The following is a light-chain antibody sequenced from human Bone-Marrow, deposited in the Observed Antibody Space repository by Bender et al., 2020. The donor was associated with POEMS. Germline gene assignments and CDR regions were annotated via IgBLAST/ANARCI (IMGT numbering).Light chain of an antibody. J-gene: IGLJ3*02. V-gene: IGLV2-8*01. CDR3: AVWDDSLNGWV. Sequence: QSALTQPPSASGSPGQSVTISCTGTSSDVGAYNYVSWYQQHPGKAPRLMISEVTKRPSEVPDRFSGSRSGTSASLAISGLQSEDEADYYCAVWDDSLNGWVFGGGTKLTVL. CDR2: EVT. CDR1: SSDVGAYNY.